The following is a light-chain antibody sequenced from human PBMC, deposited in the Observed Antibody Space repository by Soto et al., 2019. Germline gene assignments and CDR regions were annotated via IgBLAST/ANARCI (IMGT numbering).Light chain of an antibody. J-gene: IGKJ1*01. V-gene: IGKV1-5*01. Sequence: DIQMTQSPSTLSASVGDRVTITCRASQSISRWLAWYQQKPGKAPNLLIYDASTLHSGVPSRFSGSGSGTEFTLTITNLQPDDFATYFYQQYNTPWTFGQGTNVEIK. CDR3: QQYNTPWT. CDR2: DAS. CDR1: QSISRW.